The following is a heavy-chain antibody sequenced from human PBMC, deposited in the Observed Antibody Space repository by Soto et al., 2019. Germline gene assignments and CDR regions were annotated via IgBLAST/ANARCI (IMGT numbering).Heavy chain of an antibody. V-gene: IGHV1-18*01. Sequence: HVQLVQSGAEVKKPGASVKVSCKASGYTFTSYGISWVRQAPGQGLEWMGWISAYNGNTKNAQKIQGRVTKTTDTSTSTADMELRSLRSDDTDVYYCAGEPNYFDSWGQGTLVTVSS. CDR1: GYTFTSYG. CDR3: AGEPNYFDS. CDR2: ISAYNGNT. J-gene: IGHJ4*02.